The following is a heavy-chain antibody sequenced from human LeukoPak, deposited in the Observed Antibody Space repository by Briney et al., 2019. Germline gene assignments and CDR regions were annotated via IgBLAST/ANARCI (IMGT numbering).Heavy chain of an antibody. V-gene: IGHV3-30*02. CDR3: AKEVQLLPFDY. Sequence: RTGGSLRLSCAASGFTFSTYGMHWVRQAPGKGLEWVAFIQYDGINKFYADSVKGRFTVSRDNSKNTVFLQMNSLRPEDTAVYYCAKEVQLLPFDYWGQGTLVTVSS. D-gene: IGHD6-6*01. J-gene: IGHJ4*02. CDR1: GFTFSTYG. CDR2: IQYDGINK.